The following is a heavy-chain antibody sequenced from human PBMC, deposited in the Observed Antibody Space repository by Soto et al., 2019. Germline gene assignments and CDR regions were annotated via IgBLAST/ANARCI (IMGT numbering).Heavy chain of an antibody. D-gene: IGHD2-2*01. Sequence: QLQLQESGPGLVKPSETLSLTCTVSGGSISSSSYYWGWIRQPPGKGLEWIGSIYYSGSTYYNPSLKSRVTISVDTSKNQFSLKLSSVTAADTAVYYCANFYGEDIVVVPAAPFDYWGQGTLVTVSS. J-gene: IGHJ4*02. V-gene: IGHV4-39*01. CDR3: ANFYGEDIVVVPAAPFDY. CDR2: IYYSGST. CDR1: GGSISSSSYY.